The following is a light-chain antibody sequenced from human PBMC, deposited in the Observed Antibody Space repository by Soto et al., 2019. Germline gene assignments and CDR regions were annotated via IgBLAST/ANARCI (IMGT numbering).Light chain of an antibody. CDR2: GAS. J-gene: IGKJ1*01. Sequence: EIVLTQSPGPLSLSAGERATLSCRASQSLSSSFLAWYQQRPGQAPSLLIYGASTRATGIPDRFSGSGSGTDFTLTISKLQPEDVAVYYCQQCASSPWTFGQGTKVDIK. CDR1: QSLSSSF. V-gene: IGKV3-20*01. CDR3: QQCASSPWT.